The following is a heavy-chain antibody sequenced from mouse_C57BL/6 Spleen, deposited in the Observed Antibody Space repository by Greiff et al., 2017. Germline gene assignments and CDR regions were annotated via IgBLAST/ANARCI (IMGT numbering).Heavy chain of an antibody. V-gene: IGHV1-81*01. CDR1: GYTFTSYG. Sequence: VKLQESGAELARPGASVKLSCKASGYTFTSYGISWVKQRTGQGLEWIGEIYPRSGNTYYNEKFKGKATLTADKSSSTAYMELRSLTSEDSAVYFCAKSENLLLLFDYWGQGTTLTVSS. CDR3: AKSENLLLLFDY. CDR2: IYPRSGNT. J-gene: IGHJ2*01. D-gene: IGHD1-1*01.